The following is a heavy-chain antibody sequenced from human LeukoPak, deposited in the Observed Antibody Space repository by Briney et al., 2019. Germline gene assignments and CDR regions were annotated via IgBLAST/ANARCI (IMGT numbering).Heavy chain of an antibody. CDR1: GGSMSSGDYY. CDR3: ARVRGYSGYDVLYFFDY. Sequence: SETLSLTCAVSGGSMSSGDYYWSWIRQPPGKGLEWIGYIYYSGDTYYNPSLERRVTISVDTSKNQFSLKLNSVTAADTAVYYCARVRGYSGYDVLYFFDYWGQGTLATVSS. V-gene: IGHV4-30-4*08. CDR2: IYYSGDT. J-gene: IGHJ4*02. D-gene: IGHD5-12*01.